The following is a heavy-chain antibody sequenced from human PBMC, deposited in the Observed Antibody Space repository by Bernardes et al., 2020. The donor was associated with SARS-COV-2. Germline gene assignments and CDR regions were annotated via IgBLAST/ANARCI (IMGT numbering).Heavy chain of an antibody. CDR3: ARGRLLGDF. J-gene: IGHJ4*02. D-gene: IGHD2-15*01. CDR2: ITSRGYGGTT. V-gene: IGHV3-49*03. Sequence: GGSLRLSCTASGFTFGEHAVSWFRQAPGKGLEWVGFITSRGYGGTTQYAASVKGRFTISRDDSKSIAYLQMNSLKVEDTAVYYCARGRLLGDFWGQGTLVTVSS. CDR1: GFTFGEHA.